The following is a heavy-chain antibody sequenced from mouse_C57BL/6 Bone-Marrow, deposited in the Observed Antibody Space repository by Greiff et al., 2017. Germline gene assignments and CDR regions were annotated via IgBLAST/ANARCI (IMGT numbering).Heavy chain of an antibody. D-gene: IGHD1-1*02. J-gene: IGHJ1*03. Sequence: EVQLQQSGPELVKPGASVKISCKASGYTFTDYYMNWVKQSHGKSLEWIGDINPNNGGTSYNQKFKGKATLTVDKSSSSAYMELRSLTSEDSAVYYCARYGGVADWYFDVWGTGTTGTVSS. CDR1: GYTFTDYY. CDR3: ARYGGVADWYFDV. V-gene: IGHV1-26*01. CDR2: INPNNGGT.